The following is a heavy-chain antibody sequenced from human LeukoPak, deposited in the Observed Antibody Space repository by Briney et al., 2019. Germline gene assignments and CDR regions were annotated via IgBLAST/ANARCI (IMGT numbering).Heavy chain of an antibody. J-gene: IGHJ3*02. CDR1: GFTFGDYA. V-gene: IGHV3-49*03. CDR2: IRSKAYGGTT. CDR3: TREYSSFHDAFDI. D-gene: IGHD6-6*01. Sequence: GGSLRLSCTASGFTFGDYAMSWFRQAPGKGLEWVGFIRSKAYGGTTEYAASVKGRFTISRDDSKSIAYLQMNSLKTEDTAVYYCTREYSSFHDAFDIWGQGTMVTVSS.